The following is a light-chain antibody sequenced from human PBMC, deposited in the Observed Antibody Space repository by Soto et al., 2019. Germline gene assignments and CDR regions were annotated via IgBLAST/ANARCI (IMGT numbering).Light chain of an antibody. CDR2: DVS. CDR1: QDIRSN. Sequence: AIQMTQYPSCPSSSFGDRVTITCRASQDIRSNLDWYQQKPGKAPKLLIYDVSNLQSGVPSRFSGSGSGTDGTLTISSLKQEDGATYYCLQDYNYTLTFGGGTKVDIK. V-gene: IGKV1-6*01. CDR3: LQDYNYTLT. J-gene: IGKJ4*01.